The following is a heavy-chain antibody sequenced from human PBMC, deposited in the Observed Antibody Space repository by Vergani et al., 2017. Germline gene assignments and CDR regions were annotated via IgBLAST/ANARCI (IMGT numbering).Heavy chain of an antibody. V-gene: IGHV3-48*03. CDR3: AKDRQQLVPPPYLFDY. CDR1: GFTFSSYE. Sequence: EVQLVESGGGLVQPGGSLRLSCAASGFTFSSYEMNWVRQAPGKGLEWVSYISSSGSTIYYADSVKGRFTISRDNAKNSLYLQMNSLRAEDTAVYYWAKDRQQLVPPPYLFDYWGQGTLVTVSS. CDR2: ISSSGSTI. D-gene: IGHD6-13*01. J-gene: IGHJ4*02.